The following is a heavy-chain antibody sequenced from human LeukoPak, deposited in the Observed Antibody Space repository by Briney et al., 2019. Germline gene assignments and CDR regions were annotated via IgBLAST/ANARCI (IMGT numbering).Heavy chain of an antibody. CDR2: ISYDGSDK. J-gene: IGHJ3*02. D-gene: IGHD6-19*01. Sequence: PGGSLRLSCAASGFTFSTYGTHWVRQATGKGLEWVAVISYDGSDKYYADSVKGRFTISRDNSKNTLYLQMNSLRAEDTAVYYCAKDLAVAGTGGNAFDIWGQGTMVTVSS. CDR1: GFTFSTYG. CDR3: AKDLAVAGTGGNAFDI. V-gene: IGHV3-30*18.